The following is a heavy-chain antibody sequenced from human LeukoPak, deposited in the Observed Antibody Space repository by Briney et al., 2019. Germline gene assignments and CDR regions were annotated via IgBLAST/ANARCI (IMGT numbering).Heavy chain of an antibody. J-gene: IGHJ5*02. V-gene: IGHV1-8*01. Sequence: ASVKVSCKVSGYTLTELSMHWVRQAPGKGLEWMGWMNPNSGNTGYAQKFQGRVTMTRNTSISTAYMELSSLRSEDTAVYYCARGPIVGATTDWFDPWGQGTLVTVSS. CDR3: ARGPIVGATTDWFDP. CDR2: MNPNSGNT. D-gene: IGHD1-26*01. CDR1: GYTLTELS.